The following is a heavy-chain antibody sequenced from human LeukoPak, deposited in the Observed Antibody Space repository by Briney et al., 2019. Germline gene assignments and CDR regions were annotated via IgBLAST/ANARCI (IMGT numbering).Heavy chain of an antibody. Sequence: PGGSLRLSCAASGFTFSSYWMSWVRQAPGKGLEWVANIKQDGSEKYYVDSVKGRFTISRDNAKNSLYLQMISLRAEDTAVYYCARDLSVGAKPDLGFDYWGQGTLVTVSS. J-gene: IGHJ4*02. CDR3: ARDLSVGAKPDLGFDY. CDR1: GFTFSSYW. V-gene: IGHV3-7*01. CDR2: IKQDGSEK. D-gene: IGHD1-26*01.